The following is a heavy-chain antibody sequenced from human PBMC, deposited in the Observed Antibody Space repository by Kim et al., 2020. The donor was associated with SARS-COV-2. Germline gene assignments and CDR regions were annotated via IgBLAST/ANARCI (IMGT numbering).Heavy chain of an antibody. D-gene: IGHD6-6*01. Sequence: YESSVKGRFTISRDKSQNTLYLQMDSLRSEDTAVYYWSREARFEEWYYDLWGRGTPVIVSS. J-gene: IGHJ2*01. V-gene: IGHV3-30*03. CDR3: SREARFEEWYYDL.